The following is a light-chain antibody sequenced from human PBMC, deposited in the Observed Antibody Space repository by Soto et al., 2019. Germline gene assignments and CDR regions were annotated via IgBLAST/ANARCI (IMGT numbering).Light chain of an antibody. J-gene: IGKJ5*01. CDR1: RSVSIY. CDR2: XAS. Sequence: EIVLTQSPATLALSPGGRATLSXRASRSVSIYFAWYQQKPGQAPRLLXXXASXRATGIPASFSGSGSGTDFTLTISSLEPEDFAVDYCQQRSNWPLRITFGQGTRLEIK. V-gene: IGKV3-11*01. CDR3: QQRSNWPLRIT.